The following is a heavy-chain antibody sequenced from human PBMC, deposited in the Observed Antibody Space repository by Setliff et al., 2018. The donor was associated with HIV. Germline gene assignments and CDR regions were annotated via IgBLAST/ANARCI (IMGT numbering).Heavy chain of an antibody. J-gene: IGHJ4*02. CDR2: IIPSFGTA. V-gene: IGHV1-69*05. CDR1: GGTFSSYA. Sequence: GASVKVSCKASGGTFSSYAISWVRQDPGQGLEWMGGIIPSFGTANYAQKFQGRVTITTDESTSTAYMELSSLRSEDTAVYYCASYSGSYYFILHYWGQGTLVTVSS. D-gene: IGHD1-26*01. CDR3: ASYSGSYYFILHY.